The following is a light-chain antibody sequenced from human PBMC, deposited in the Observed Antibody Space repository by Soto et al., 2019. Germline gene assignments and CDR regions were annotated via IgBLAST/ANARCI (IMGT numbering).Light chain of an antibody. J-gene: IGLJ3*02. V-gene: IGLV1-40*01. Sequence: QSVLTQPPSVSGAPGQRVTISCTGSSSNIGAGYDVHWYQQVPGTAPRLVIYDNNNRPSGVPDRFSGSKSGTSGSLAIIGLQAEDEADYYCQSYDSGLSVVFGRGTKLTVL. CDR2: DNN. CDR1: SSNIGAGYD. CDR3: QSYDSGLSVV.